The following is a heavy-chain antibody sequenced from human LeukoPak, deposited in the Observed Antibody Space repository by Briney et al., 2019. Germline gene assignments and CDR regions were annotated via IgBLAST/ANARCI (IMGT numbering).Heavy chain of an antibody. CDR3: ARGLRLGESLNY. Sequence: PGKSLRLSCAASGFTFSSYSMNWVRQAPGKGLEWVSSISSSSSYIYYADSVKGRFTISRDNAKNSLYLQMNSLRAEDTAVYYCARGLRLGESLNYWGQGTLVTVSS. CDR2: ISSSSSYI. CDR1: GFTFSSYS. J-gene: IGHJ4*02. V-gene: IGHV3-21*01. D-gene: IGHD3-16*01.